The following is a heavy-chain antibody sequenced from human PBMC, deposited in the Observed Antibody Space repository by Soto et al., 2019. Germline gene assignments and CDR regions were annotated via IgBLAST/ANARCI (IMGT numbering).Heavy chain of an antibody. CDR2: IYYSEST. CDR1: GASIRSSS. D-gene: IGHD3-16*01. J-gene: IGHJ6*02. CDR3: ARHNGPLYVGYYYDMDV. V-gene: IGHV4-59*08. Sequence: RTCPISGASIRSSSGRWIRWPPGKELQYIGYIYYSESTNYNPSLKSRVTISDDTSTNQFSLTLSSVTAADTAVYYCARHNGPLYVGYYYDMDVWGQGTTVT.